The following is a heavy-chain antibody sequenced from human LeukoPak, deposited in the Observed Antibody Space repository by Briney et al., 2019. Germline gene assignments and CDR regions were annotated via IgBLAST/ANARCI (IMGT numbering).Heavy chain of an antibody. D-gene: IGHD6-13*01. V-gene: IGHV3-69-1*01. J-gene: IGHJ4*02. CDR1: GFSFGDYN. Sequence: GGSLRLSCSASGFSFGDYNMIWFRQAPGKGLEWVSFIGRSNNIDYADSVKGRFTISRDNAKNSLYLQMNSLRAEDTAVYYCARDSPHPRIAAAGPDGDYWGQGTLVTVSS. CDR3: ARDSPHPRIAAAGPDGDY. CDR2: IGRSNNI.